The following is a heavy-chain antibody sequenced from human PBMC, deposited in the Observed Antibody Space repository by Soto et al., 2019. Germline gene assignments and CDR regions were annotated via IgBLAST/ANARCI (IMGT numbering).Heavy chain of an antibody. J-gene: IGHJ6*02. CDR1: GFTFTDHY. Sequence: GGSLRLSCLASGFTFTDHYMDWVRQAPGTGLEWIARTKNKPNNYTTTYAASVKGRFTISRDDSESSLYLQMNNLKTEDTAVYYCAREIRRDYYYYYPLDVWGQGTTVTVSS. CDR2: TKNKPNNYTT. V-gene: IGHV3-72*01. CDR3: AREIRRDYYYYYPLDV.